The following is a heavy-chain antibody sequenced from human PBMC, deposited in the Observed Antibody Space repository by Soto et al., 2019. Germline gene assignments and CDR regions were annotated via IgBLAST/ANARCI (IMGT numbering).Heavy chain of an antibody. J-gene: IGHJ6*02. CDR1: GFTFTDHY. Sequence: GGSLRLSCLASGFTFTDHYMDWVRQAPGTGLEWIARTKNKPNNYTTTYAASVKGRFTISRDDSESSLYLQMNNLKTEDTAVYYCAREIRRDYYYYYPLDVWGQGTTVTVSS. CDR2: TKNKPNNYTT. V-gene: IGHV3-72*01. CDR3: AREIRRDYYYYYPLDV.